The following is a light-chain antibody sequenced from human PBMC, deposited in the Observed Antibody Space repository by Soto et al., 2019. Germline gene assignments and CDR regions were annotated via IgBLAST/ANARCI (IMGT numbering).Light chain of an antibody. J-gene: IGLJ2*01. Sequence: QSALTQPASVSGSPGQSITISCTGTSSDVGGYDYVSWYQHHPGKAPKLLIFEVSNRPSGVSNRFSGSKSGNTASPTISGLQAEDEADYYCSSHRSDITVVFGGGTKLTVL. V-gene: IGLV2-14*01. CDR2: EVS. CDR3: SSHRSDITVV. CDR1: SSDVGGYDY.